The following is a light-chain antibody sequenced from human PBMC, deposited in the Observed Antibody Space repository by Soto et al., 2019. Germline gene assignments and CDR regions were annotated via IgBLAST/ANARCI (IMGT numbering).Light chain of an antibody. CDR1: QSVSTY. V-gene: IGKV1-39*01. Sequence: DIQLTQSPPSLSASVGDTVTITCRASQSVSTYLNWYQQRPAKAPSLLIYSAISLQSGVPSRFSGSGSGTDFTLTIRNLQPEDFAIYYCQHTFRSPRRFGQGTKVDFK. CDR2: SAI. J-gene: IGKJ1*01. CDR3: QHTFRSPRR.